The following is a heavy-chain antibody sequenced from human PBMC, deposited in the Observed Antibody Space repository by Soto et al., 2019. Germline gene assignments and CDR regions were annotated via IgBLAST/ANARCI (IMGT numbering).Heavy chain of an antibody. Sequence: SETLSLTCTVSGGSMSSYYWGWIRQPPGKGLEWIGYIHYSGSTNYNPSLRSRVTISVDTPKNQFSLKVNSMTAADTAIYYCARGGVAARKGRWFDPWGQGTLVTVSS. CDR1: GGSMSSYY. CDR3: ARGGVAARKGRWFDP. D-gene: IGHD6-25*01. CDR2: IHYSGST. J-gene: IGHJ5*02. V-gene: IGHV4-59*01.